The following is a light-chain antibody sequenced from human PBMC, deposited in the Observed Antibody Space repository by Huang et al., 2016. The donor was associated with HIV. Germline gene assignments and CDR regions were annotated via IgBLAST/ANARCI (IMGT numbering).Light chain of an antibody. CDR1: QSVATK. Sequence: EIVMTQSPATLSVSPGDRATLSCRASQSVATKLAWYQKRPGQAPRLLIFGASTRAPGVPARFSGSGSGTDFSLTISSLQSEDFAVYYCQQYSNWPPVTFGPGTKVDIK. CDR3: QQYSNWPPVT. J-gene: IGKJ3*01. CDR2: GAS. V-gene: IGKV3-15*01.